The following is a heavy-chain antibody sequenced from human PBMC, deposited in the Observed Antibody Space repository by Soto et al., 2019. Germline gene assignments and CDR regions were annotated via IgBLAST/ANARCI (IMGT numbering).Heavy chain of an antibody. CDR3: ASSGKFSSATRNYYYYGMDV. Sequence: PGGSLRLSCAASGSTFSSYSMNWVRQAPGKGLEWVSSISSSSSYIYYADSAKGRFTISRDNAKNSLYLQMNSLRAEDTAVYYCASSGKFSSATRNYYYYGMDVWGQGTTVTVSS. J-gene: IGHJ6*02. CDR1: GSTFSSYS. D-gene: IGHD6-6*01. V-gene: IGHV3-21*01. CDR2: ISSSSSYI.